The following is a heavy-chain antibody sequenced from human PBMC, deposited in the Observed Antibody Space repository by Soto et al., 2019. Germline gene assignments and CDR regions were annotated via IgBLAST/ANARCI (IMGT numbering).Heavy chain of an antibody. CDR1: GYASLSYA. CDR3: AREVPGVTSFDY. J-gene: IGHJ4*02. Sequence: QVQPVQSGPEMMQPGASVKVSCKASGYASLSYAMHWVRQVHGQVYEWLGWINAGVDGTMYSERFQGRVRITRDTSANTVYMELNALTSEDTAVYYCAREVPGVTSFDYWGQGTLVIVSS. V-gene: IGHV1-3*01. CDR2: INAGVDGT. D-gene: IGHD3-10*01.